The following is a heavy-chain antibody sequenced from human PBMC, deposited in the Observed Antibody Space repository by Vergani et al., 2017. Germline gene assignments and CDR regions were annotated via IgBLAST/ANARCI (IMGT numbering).Heavy chain of an antibody. D-gene: IGHD3-3*01. CDR3: AKDEGTRSPFFPSAY. J-gene: IGHJ4*02. CDR1: GFTFSSYG. CDR2: IRYDGSNK. V-gene: IGHV3-30*02. Sequence: VQLLESGGGLVQPGGSLRLSCAASGFTFSSYGMHWVRQAPGKGLEWVAFIRYDGSNKYYADSVKGRFTISRDNSKNTLYLQMNSLRAEDTAVYYCAKDEGTRSPFFPSAYWGQGTLVTVSS.